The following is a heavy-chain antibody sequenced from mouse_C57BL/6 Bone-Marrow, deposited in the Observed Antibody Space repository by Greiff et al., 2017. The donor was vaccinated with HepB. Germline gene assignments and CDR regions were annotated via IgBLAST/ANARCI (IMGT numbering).Heavy chain of an antibody. V-gene: IGHV2-2*01. D-gene: IGHD2-12*01. CDR3: ARNYGLWLLYYYAMDY. CDR2: IWSGGST. CDR1: GFSLTSYG. Sequence: QVQLQQSGPGLVQPSQSLSITCTVSGFSLTSYGVHWVRQSPGKGLEWLGVIWSGGSTDYNAAFISRLSISKDNSKSQVFFKMNSLQADDTAIYYCARNYGLWLLYYYAMDYWGQGTSVTVSS. J-gene: IGHJ4*01.